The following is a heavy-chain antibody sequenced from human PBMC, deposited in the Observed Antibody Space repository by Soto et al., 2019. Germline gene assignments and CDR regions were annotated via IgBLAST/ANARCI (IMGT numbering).Heavy chain of an antibody. V-gene: IGHV4-34*01. J-gene: IGHJ6*02. D-gene: IGHD3-10*01. CDR2: INHSGST. Sequence: LATLLLIHALSGVSFTGYYYRWIRMPPGKGLEWIGEINHSGSTNYNPSLKSRVTISVDTSKNQFSLKLSSVTAADTAVYYCARGRRVRGVITTRGMDVWGQGTTVS. CDR3: ARGRRVRGVITTRGMDV. CDR1: GVSFTGYY.